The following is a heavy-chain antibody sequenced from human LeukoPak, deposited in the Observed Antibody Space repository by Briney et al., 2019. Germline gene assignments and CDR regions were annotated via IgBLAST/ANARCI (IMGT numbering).Heavy chain of an antibody. V-gene: IGHV3-7*01. CDR2: IKQDGSEK. Sequence: GGSLRLSCAASGFTFSNSSMSWVPQAPGKGLEWVANIKQDGSEKYYVDSVKGRFTISRDNAKNSLCLKMTSLRAEDSSVYYCAKNKWNYDYWGQGTLVTVYS. D-gene: IGHD1-7*01. J-gene: IGHJ4*02. CDR3: AKNKWNYDY. CDR1: GFTFSNSS.